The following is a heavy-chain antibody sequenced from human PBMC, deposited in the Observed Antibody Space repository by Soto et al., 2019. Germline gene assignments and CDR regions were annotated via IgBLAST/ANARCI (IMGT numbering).Heavy chain of an antibody. CDR3: AKDFKVSGSHYGTLNYYYGMDV. CDR1: GFTFSKYG. V-gene: IGHV3-30*18. CDR2: ISYDGYLK. Sequence: QGQLVESGGGVVQPGRSLRLSCEASGFTFSKYGMQRVRQAPGKGLEWVAVISYDGYLKYYVDSVKGRFTVARDNSKNTLFLEMNSLRVEDTAVYFCAKDFKVSGSHYGTLNYYYGMDVWGQGTTVTVSS. D-gene: IGHD3-10*01. J-gene: IGHJ6*02.